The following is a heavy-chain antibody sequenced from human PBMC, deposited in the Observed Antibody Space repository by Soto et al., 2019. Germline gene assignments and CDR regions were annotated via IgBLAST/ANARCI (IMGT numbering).Heavy chain of an antibody. CDR2: INPNSGDT. V-gene: IGHV1-2*02. J-gene: IGHJ5*02. CDR1: GYTFTAFY. Sequence: GASVKVSCKASGYTFTAFYIHWVRHAPGQGLEWMGWINPNSGDTNFAQRFQGRVTMTRDTSISTAYMELTRLRSDDTALYYCAKEYSSPSAWFDPWGQGTLVTVSS. CDR3: AKEYSSPSAWFDP. D-gene: IGHD6-6*01.